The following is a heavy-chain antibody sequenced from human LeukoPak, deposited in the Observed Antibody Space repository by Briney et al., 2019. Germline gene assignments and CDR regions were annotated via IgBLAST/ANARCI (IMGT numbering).Heavy chain of an antibody. J-gene: IGHJ4*02. D-gene: IGHD4-17*01. CDR1: GLTFSGYW. CDR3: ARDWRAGDYYFDY. CDR2: INRDGSST. V-gene: IGHV3-74*01. Sequence: PAGSLRLSCAASGLTFSGYWMHWVRQPPGKGLVWVARINRDGSSTRYADSVRGRCTISRDNATNTLFLQMHSLRAEDTAVYYCARDWRAGDYYFDYWGQGTLVTVSS.